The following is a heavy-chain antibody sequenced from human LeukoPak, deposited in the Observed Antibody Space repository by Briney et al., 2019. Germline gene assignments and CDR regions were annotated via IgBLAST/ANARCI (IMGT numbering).Heavy chain of an antibody. CDR2: ISGSGGST. Sequence: GGSLRLSCAASGFTFSSYAMSWVRQAPGKGLECVSAISGSGGSTYYADSVKGRFTISRDNSKNTLYLQMNSLRAEDTAVYYCAKSHYDFWSGMSYFDYWGQGTLVTVSS. CDR3: AKSHYDFWSGMSYFDY. D-gene: IGHD3-3*01. J-gene: IGHJ4*02. CDR1: GFTFSSYA. V-gene: IGHV3-23*01.